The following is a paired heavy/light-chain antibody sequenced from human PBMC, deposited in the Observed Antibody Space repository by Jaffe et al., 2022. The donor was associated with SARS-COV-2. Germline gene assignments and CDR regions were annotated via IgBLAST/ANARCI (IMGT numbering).Heavy chain of an antibody. V-gene: IGHV1-8*01. CDR1: GYTFTSYD. J-gene: IGHJ6*02. CDR2: MNPNSGNT. D-gene: IGHD6-6*01. CDR3: ARGGSVLAARPYYYGMDV. Sequence: QVQLVQSGAEVKKPGASVKVSCKASGYTFTSYDINWVRQATGQGLEWMGWMNPNSGNTGYAQKFQGRVTMTRNTSISTAYMELSSLRSEDTAVYYCARGGSVLAARPYYYGMDVWGQGTTVTVSS.
Light chain of an antibody. J-gene: IGLJ1*01. Sequence: SYELTQPPSVSVSPGQTASITCSGDKLGDKYACWYQQKPGQSPVLVIYQDSKRPSGIPERFSGSNSGNTATLTISGTQAMDEADYYCQAWDSSTGVYVFGTGTKVTVL. CDR3: QAWDSSTGVYV. CDR2: QDS. CDR1: KLGDKY. V-gene: IGLV3-1*01.